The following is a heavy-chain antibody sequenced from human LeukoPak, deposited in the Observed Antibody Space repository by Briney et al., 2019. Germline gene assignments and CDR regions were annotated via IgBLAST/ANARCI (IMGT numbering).Heavy chain of an antibody. CDR2: ISYDGSNK. D-gene: IGHD2-2*01. V-gene: IGHV3-30-3*01. Sequence: PGGSLRLSCAASGFTFSSYAMHWVRQAPGKGLEWVAVISYDGSNKYYADSVKGRFTISRDNSKNTLYLQMNSLRAEDTALYYCAREVSQPYYFDSWGQGTLVTVSS. CDR3: AREVSQPYYFDS. J-gene: IGHJ4*02. CDR1: GFTFSSYA.